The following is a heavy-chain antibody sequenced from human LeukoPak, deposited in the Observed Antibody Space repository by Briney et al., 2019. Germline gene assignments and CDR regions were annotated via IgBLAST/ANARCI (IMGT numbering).Heavy chain of an antibody. CDR2: IYDSGST. Sequence: SETLSLTCTVSGGSIRSSYYYWGWIRQPPGKGLEWIGSIYDSGSTYYNPSLKSRVTISVDTSKNQFSLKLNSVTAADTAVYYCARQGGIAAAGIDYWGQGTLVTVSS. J-gene: IGHJ4*02. V-gene: IGHV4-39*01. CDR1: GGSIRSSYYY. D-gene: IGHD6-13*01. CDR3: ARQGGIAAAGIDY.